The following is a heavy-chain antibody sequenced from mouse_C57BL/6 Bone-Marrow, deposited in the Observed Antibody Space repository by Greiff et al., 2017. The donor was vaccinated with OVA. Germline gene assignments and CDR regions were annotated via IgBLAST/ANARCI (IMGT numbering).Heavy chain of an antibody. V-gene: IGHV1-9*01. D-gene: IGHD2-4*01. CDR1: GYTFTGYW. CDR3: ARSSNDYAGAY. Sequence: VQRVESGAELMKPGASVKLSCKATGYTFTGYWIEWVKQRPGHGLEWIGEILPGSGSTNYNEKFKGKATFTADTSSNTAYMQLSSLTTEDSAFYCYARSSNDYAGAYWGRGTVVTVTA. CDR2: ILPGSGST. J-gene: IGHJ3*01.